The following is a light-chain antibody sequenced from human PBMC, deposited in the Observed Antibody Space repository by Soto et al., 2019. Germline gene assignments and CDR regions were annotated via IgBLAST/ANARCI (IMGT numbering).Light chain of an antibody. V-gene: IGKV1D-12*01. CDR1: QGISSW. J-gene: IGKJ3*01. Sequence: DIQMTQSPSSVSASVGERITITCRASQGISSWLAWYQQKPGQAPKLLIYAASSLPSGVPSRFSGSGSGTHFTLTITSLQPEDFATYYCQQTSSAPFTFGPGTKVDIK. CDR3: QQTSSAPFT. CDR2: AAS.